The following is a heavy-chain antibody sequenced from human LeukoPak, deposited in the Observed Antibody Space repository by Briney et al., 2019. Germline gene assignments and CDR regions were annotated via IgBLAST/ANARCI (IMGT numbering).Heavy chain of an antibody. CDR2: ISSSSSTI. CDR1: GFTFSSYA. CDR3: ARGPSGYHNT. V-gene: IGHV3-48*01. Sequence: GGSLRLSCAASGFTFSSYAMSWVRQAPGKGLEWVSYISSSSSTIYYADSVKGRFTISRDNAKNSLYLQMNSLRAEDTAVYYCARGPSGYHNTGGQGTLVTVSS. J-gene: IGHJ4*02. D-gene: IGHD5-12*01.